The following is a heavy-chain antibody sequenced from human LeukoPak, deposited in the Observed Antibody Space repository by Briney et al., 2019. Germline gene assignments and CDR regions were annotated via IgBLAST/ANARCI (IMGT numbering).Heavy chain of an antibody. V-gene: IGHV1-2*02. CDR3: ACRGSGYDQRDY. J-gene: IGHJ4*02. CDR2: INPNSGGT. Sequence: VASVKVSCKASGYTFTGYYMHWVRQAPGQGLEWMGWINPNSGGTNYAQKFQGRVTMTRDTSLTTAYMELSRLRSDDTAVYYCACRGSGYDQRDYWGQGTLVTVSS. D-gene: IGHD5-12*01. CDR1: GYTFTGYY.